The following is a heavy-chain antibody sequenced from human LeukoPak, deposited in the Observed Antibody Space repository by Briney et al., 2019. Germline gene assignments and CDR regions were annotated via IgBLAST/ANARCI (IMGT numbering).Heavy chain of an antibody. CDR2: INHSGST. D-gene: IGHD4-4*01. J-gene: IGHJ6*02. CDR3: AVTTSIPSVNV. Sequence: PSETLSLTCAVYGGSFSGYYWSWIRQPPGKGLEWIGEINHSGSTNYNPSLKSRVTISVDTSKNQFSLKLSSVTAADTAVYYCAVTTSIPSVNVRGQGTTVTVSS. CDR1: GGSFSGYY. V-gene: IGHV4-34*01.